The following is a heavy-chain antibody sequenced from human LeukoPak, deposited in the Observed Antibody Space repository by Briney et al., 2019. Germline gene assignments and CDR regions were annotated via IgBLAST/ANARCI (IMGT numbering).Heavy chain of an antibody. V-gene: IGHV4-39*07. D-gene: IGHD6-13*01. CDR1: DGSISSSSYY. CDR2: IYYSGST. Sequence: PSETLSLTCTVSDGSISSSSYYWGWVRQPPGEGLEWIGSIYYSGSTYYNPSLKSRVTISVDTSKNQFSLKLSSVTAADTAVYYCARQPGIADPLDYWGQGTLVTVSS. J-gene: IGHJ4*02. CDR3: ARQPGIADPLDY.